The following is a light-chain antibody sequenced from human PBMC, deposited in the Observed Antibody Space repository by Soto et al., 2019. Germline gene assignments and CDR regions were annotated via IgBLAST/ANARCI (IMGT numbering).Light chain of an antibody. CDR1: QTISNNF. J-gene: IGKJ4*01. CDR2: DAS. V-gene: IGKV3D-20*01. CDR3: QQFDKLIT. Sequence: EIGLTQSPATLYLSPGERATLSCGASQTISNNFLAWYQHRPGLAPRLLIYDASNRAAGIPDRFSGSGSGTDFPLTISSLEPEDFAVYYCQQFDKLITFGGGTKVEI.